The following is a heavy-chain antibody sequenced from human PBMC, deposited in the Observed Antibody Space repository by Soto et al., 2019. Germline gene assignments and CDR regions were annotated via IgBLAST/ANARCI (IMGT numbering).Heavy chain of an antibody. V-gene: IGHV1-3*01. CDR3: AREREGGNYDYVWGSYRSNAMDV. Sequence: ASVKVSCKASGYTFTSYSMHWVRQAPGQRLEWMGWINAGKGNTKYSQKFQVRVTITRDTSASTAYMELSSLRSEDTAVYYCAREREGGNYDYVWGSYRSNAMDVWGQGTTVTVSS. CDR2: INAGKGNT. D-gene: IGHD3-16*02. CDR1: GYTFTSYS. J-gene: IGHJ6*02.